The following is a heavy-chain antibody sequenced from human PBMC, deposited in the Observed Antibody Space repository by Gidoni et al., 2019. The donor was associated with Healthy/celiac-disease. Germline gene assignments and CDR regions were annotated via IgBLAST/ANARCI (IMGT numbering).Heavy chain of an antibody. CDR2: ISGSGGSP. CDR1: GFTFSSYA. Sequence: EVQLVESGGGLVQPGGSLGLYCAASGFTFSSYAMSWVRQAPGKGLEWVSAISGSGGSPYYADSVKGRFTISRDNSKNTLYLQMNSLRAEDTAVYYCAKVGSYYDSSGPFDYWGQGTLVTVSS. CDR3: AKVGSYYDSSGPFDY. V-gene: IGHV3-23*04. D-gene: IGHD3-22*01. J-gene: IGHJ4*02.